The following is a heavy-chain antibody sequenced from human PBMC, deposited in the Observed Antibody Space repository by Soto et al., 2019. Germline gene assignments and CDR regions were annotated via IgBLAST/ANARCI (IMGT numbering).Heavy chain of an antibody. Sequence: XSVKVSCKASGYPFMIYGITWVRQAPGQGLEWMGWISANDGNTHYAQKIQGRATMTTDTSTSTAYLEVRSLRSDDTAVYYCARKGTGAPVDYWGQGTLVTVSS. CDR1: GYPFMIYG. CDR3: ARKGTGAPVDY. CDR2: ISANDGNT. V-gene: IGHV1-18*01. J-gene: IGHJ4*02.